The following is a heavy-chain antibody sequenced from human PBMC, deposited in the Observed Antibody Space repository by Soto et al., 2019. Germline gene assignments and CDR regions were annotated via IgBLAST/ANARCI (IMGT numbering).Heavy chain of an antibody. CDR2: LSTYREDR. J-gene: IGHJ3*02. CDR3: AIISLGPAPTDAFDI. Sequence: QVQLVQSGAEVKKPGASVKVSCKASGYTFTKFGISWVRQAPGQGLEWLGWLSTYREDRNYAQRVQDRVSMTTDTSSSTAYMELRTLISDDTAVYYCAIISLGPAPTDAFDIWGQGTMVTVSS. CDR1: GYTFTKFG. V-gene: IGHV1-18*01. D-gene: IGHD1-26*01.